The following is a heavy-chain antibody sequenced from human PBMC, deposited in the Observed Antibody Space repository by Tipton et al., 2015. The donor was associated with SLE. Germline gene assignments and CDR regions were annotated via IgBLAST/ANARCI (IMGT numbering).Heavy chain of an antibody. J-gene: IGHJ4*02. D-gene: IGHD3-3*01. Sequence: GLVKPSETLSLTCAVYGGSFSGYYWSWIRQPPGKGLEWIGEINHSGSTNYNPSLKSRVTISVDTSKNQFSLKLSSVTAADTAVYYCARGLFLSNGVVTDYWGQGTLVTVSS. V-gene: IGHV4-34*01. CDR1: GGSFSGYY. CDR2: INHSGST. CDR3: ARGLFLSNGVVTDY.